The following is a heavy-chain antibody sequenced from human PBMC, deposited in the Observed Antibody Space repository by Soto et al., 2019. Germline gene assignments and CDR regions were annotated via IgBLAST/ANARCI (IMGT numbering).Heavy chain of an antibody. V-gene: IGHV3-64D*06. J-gene: IGHJ4*02. CDR3: VTGYYLDY. CDR1: GFTFNNYA. CDR2: VSSDGGTP. D-gene: IGHD3-10*01. Sequence: PGGSLRLSCSASGFTFNNYAMHWVRQAPGKGLEYVSTVSSDGGTPYYADSVKGRFTISRDNSKNTLYLQMSSLRAEGTAVYYCVTGYYLDYWGQGTLVTVSS.